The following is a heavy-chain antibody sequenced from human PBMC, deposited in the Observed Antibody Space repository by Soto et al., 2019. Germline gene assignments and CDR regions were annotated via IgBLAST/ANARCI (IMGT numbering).Heavy chain of an antibody. D-gene: IGHD2-2*01. V-gene: IGHV4-34*01. CDR2: INHSGST. J-gene: IGHJ5*02. CDR3: ARDELIKYCSSTSCYLSWFDP. CDR1: GGSVCSYY. Sequence: SETPSLSCTVCGGSVCSYYWSGIRQHPGKGLEWIGEINHSGSTNYNPSLKSRVTISVDTSKNQFSLKLSSVTAADTAVYYCARDELIKYCSSTSCYLSWFDPWGQGTLVTSPQ.